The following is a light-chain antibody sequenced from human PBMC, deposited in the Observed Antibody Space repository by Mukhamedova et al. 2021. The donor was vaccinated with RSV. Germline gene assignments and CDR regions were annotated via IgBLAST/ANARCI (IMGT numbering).Light chain of an antibody. Sequence: SNIERNSVNWFQQLPGTAPKLLIYRNSQWPSGVPDRFSGSKSGTSASLAISGLRTDDEADYYCASWDDSLNGVVFGGGTKVTVL. CDR3: ASWDDSLNGVV. V-gene: IGLV1-47*01. CDR1: SNIERNS. CDR2: RNS. J-gene: IGLJ2*01.